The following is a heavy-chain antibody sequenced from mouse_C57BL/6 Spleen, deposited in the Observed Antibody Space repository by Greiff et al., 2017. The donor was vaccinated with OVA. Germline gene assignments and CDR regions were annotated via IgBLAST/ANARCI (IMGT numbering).Heavy chain of an antibody. V-gene: IGHV1-50*01. J-gene: IGHJ3*01. CDR1: GFTFTSYW. CDR2: IDPSDSYT. Sequence: QVQLQQPGAELVKPGASVKLSCKASGFTFTSYWMQWVKQRPGQGLEWIGEIDPSDSYTNYNQKFKGKATLTVDTSSSTAYMQLSSLTSEDSAVYYCARTWYYGSSPFAYWGQGTLVTVSA. D-gene: IGHD1-1*01. CDR3: ARTWYYGSSPFAY.